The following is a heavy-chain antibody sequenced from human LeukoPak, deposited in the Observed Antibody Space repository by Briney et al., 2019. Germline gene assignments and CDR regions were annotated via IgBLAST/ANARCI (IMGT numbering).Heavy chain of an antibody. V-gene: IGHV3-7*01. CDR1: GFTFSSYS. J-gene: IGHJ5*02. CDR3: ASQSYARFDP. CDR2: IHPHGREQ. Sequence: GGSLRLSCAASGFTFSSYSMNWVRQAPGKGLEWVGNIHPHGREQYPVDSVKGRFTISRDNARNSLFLQMNSLRVEDTAVYYCASQSYARFDPWGQGTLVTVSS. D-gene: IGHD3-16*01.